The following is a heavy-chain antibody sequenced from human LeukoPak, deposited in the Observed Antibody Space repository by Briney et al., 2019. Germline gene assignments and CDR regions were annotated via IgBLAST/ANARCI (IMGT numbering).Heavy chain of an antibody. CDR1: GFTFSSYA. Sequence: GGSLRLSCAASGFTFSSYAMNWVRQAPGKGLEWVSAISGSGGSTYYADSVKGRFTISRDNSKNTLYLQMNSLRAEDTAVYYCAKDFVRFYYGMDVWGQGTTVTVSS. D-gene: IGHD2/OR15-2a*01. J-gene: IGHJ6*02. V-gene: IGHV3-23*01. CDR2: ISGSGGST. CDR3: AKDFVRFYYGMDV.